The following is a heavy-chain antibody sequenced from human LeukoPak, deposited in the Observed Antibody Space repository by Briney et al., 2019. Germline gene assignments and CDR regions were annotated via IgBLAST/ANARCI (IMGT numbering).Heavy chain of an antibody. J-gene: IGHJ6*03. CDR3: ARLTGSYYYYYMDV. CDR1: GYTFTGYY. CDR2: INPNSGGT. V-gene: IGHV1-2*02. D-gene: IGHD1-1*01. Sequence: GASVKVSCTASGYTFTGYYMHWVRQAPGQGLEWMGWINPNSGGTNYAQKFQGRVTMTRDTSISTAYMELSRLRSDDTAVYYCARLTGSYYYYYMDVWGKGTTVTVSS.